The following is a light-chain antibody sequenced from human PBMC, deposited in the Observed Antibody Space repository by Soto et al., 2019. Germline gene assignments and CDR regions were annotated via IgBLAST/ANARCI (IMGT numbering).Light chain of an antibody. Sequence: DIPMTQSPSTLSASVGDRVTITCRASQSISSWLAWYQQKPGKAPKLLIYDVSSLESGVPSRFSGSGSGTEFTLTISSLQPDDFTTYYCQQYNTYPYTFGPGTKLEIK. J-gene: IGKJ2*01. CDR3: QQYNTYPYT. V-gene: IGKV1-5*01. CDR2: DVS. CDR1: QSISSW.